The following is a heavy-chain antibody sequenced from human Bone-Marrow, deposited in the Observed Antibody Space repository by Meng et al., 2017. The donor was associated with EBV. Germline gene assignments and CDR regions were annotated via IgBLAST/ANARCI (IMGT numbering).Heavy chain of an antibody. CDR3: ARPFPSWQSPRLDPFGA. CDR2: IYYSGST. J-gene: IGHJ5*02. Sequence: QLQLQESGPGLVKPSEXLSLTCTVSGRSISSSSYYWGWIRQPPGKGLEWIGSIYYSGSTYYNPSLKSRVTISVDTSKNQFSLKLSSVTAADTAVYYCARPFPSWQSPRLDPFGAWGQGTLVTVSS. V-gene: IGHV4-39*01. CDR1: GRSISSSSYY. D-gene: IGHD6-19*01.